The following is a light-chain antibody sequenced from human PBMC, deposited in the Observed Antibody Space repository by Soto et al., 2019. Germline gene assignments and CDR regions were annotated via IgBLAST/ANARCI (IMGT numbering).Light chain of an antibody. J-gene: IGKJ3*01. CDR2: AAS. CDR3: QQRRTYPFT. V-gene: IGKV1-16*02. Sequence: DLQVTQSPSSLSASVGDRVTITWRASQGIDNYLAWIQQRPGKAPRSLIYAASNLHHGVPSKFRASGSVTDFTLTISSLQPEDFATYYRQQRRTYPFTFGPGTKV. CDR1: QGIDNY.